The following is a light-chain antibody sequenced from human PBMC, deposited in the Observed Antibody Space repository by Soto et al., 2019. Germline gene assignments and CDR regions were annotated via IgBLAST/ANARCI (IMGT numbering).Light chain of an antibody. CDR3: QKYDNWPIT. V-gene: IGKV3-15*01. J-gene: IGKJ5*01. CDR1: QSVGSN. Sequence: EIVMTQSPVTLSLSPGESVTLSCRASQSVGSNLAWYQQKTGQAPSLLIYGAFTRATGIPDRFSGTGSGTELTLTISRLQSEDFAVYYCQKYDNWPITCGQGTRLEIK. CDR2: GAF.